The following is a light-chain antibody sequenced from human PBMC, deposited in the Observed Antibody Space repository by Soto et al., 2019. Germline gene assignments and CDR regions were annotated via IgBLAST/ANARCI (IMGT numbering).Light chain of an antibody. CDR1: QSVSSSY. V-gene: IGKV3-20*01. J-gene: IGKJ2*01. CDR2: HAS. CDR3: QQYGSSLYT. Sequence: EIVLTQSPGTLSLSPGERATLSCRASQSVSSSYLAWYQQKPGQAPRLLIYHASSRATGIPDRFSGSGSGTDFTLTISRLEPEDFAVYYCQQYGSSLYTFGQGNKLEIK.